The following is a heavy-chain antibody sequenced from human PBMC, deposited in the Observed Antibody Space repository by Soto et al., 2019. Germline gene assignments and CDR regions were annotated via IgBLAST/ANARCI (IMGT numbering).Heavy chain of an antibody. Sequence: SETLSLTCTVSGGSVSSGSYYWSWIRQPPGKGLEWIGYIYYSGNTNYKHYLKSRINISVDTSKNQFSLKLSSVTAADTAVYYCARDRDYLDYWGQGTLVTVSS. J-gene: IGHJ4*02. D-gene: IGHD3-10*01. CDR1: GGSVSSGSYY. CDR3: ARDRDYLDY. V-gene: IGHV4-61*01. CDR2: IYYSGNT.